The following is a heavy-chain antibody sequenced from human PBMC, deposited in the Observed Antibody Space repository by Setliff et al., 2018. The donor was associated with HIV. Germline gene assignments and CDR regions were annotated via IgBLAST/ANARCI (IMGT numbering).Heavy chain of an antibody. CDR2: ITPFNGRT. Sequence: ASVKVSCKASGYTFTTFRINWVRQAPGQGLEWMGWITPFNGRTNYAQRFQGRVTMTTDTSTNTAYMELRSLRSDDTAVYYFARADETTMFGVVYSVGYWFDPWGQGTLVTVSS. CDR3: ARADETTMFGVVYSVGYWFDP. V-gene: IGHV1-18*01. D-gene: IGHD3-3*01. CDR1: GYTFTTFR. J-gene: IGHJ5*02.